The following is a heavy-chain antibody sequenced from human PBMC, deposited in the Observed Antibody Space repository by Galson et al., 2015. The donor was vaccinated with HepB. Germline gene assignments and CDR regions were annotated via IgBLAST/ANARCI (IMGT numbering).Heavy chain of an antibody. J-gene: IGHJ4*02. Sequence: SLRLSCAASGFTFSSYGMHWVRQAPGKGLEWVAVIWYDGSNKYYADSVKGRFTISRDNSKNTLYLQMNSLRAEDTAVYYCARGGDIVVVVAATLFDYWGQGTLVTVSS. D-gene: IGHD2-15*01. CDR3: ARGGDIVVVVAATLFDY. CDR1: GFTFSSYG. V-gene: IGHV3-33*01. CDR2: IWYDGSNK.